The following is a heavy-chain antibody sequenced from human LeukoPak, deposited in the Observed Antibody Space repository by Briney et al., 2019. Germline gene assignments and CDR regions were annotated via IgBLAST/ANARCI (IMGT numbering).Heavy chain of an antibody. V-gene: IGHV3-30*18. CDR1: GFTFSNYD. CDR3: AKASVYVYYGMDV. CDR2: LSYDESNK. J-gene: IGHJ6*02. D-gene: IGHD3-16*02. Sequence: GGSLRLSCAASGFTFSNYDMHWVREAPGKGLEWVAVLSYDESNKYSADSVKGRFTISRDNSKNTLYLQMNSLRAEDTAVYYCAKASVYVYYGMDVWGQGTTVTVSS.